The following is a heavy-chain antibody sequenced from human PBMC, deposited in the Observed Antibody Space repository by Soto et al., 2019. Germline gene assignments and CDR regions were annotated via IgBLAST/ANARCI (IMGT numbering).Heavy chain of an antibody. Sequence: QVQLQESGPGLVKPSETLSLTCTVTGCSISSYYWSWIRQPPGKGLEWIGYISYSGSTNYNPSLRGRVTISVDTSKNQFSLKLSSVPAAVTAVYYCARRYGGNLDYWGQGTLVTVSS. D-gene: IGHD1-26*01. J-gene: IGHJ4*02. CDR2: ISYSGST. CDR1: GCSISSYY. V-gene: IGHV4-59*08. CDR3: ARRYGGNLDY.